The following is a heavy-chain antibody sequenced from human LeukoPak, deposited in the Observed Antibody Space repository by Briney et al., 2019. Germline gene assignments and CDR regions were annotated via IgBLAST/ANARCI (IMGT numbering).Heavy chain of an antibody. CDR2: IKQDGSKK. V-gene: IGHV3-7*05. D-gene: IGHD3-3*01. Sequence: HPGGSLRLSCAASGFTFTSYWMRWVRQAPGKGLEWVAIIKQDGSKKYYVDSVKGRFTISRDNAKNSLYLQMNSLRAEDTAVYYCARDRYFDFWSGYPVDGMAVWGQGTTVTVSS. CDR3: ARDRYFDFWSGYPVDGMAV. CDR1: GFTFTSYW. J-gene: IGHJ6*01.